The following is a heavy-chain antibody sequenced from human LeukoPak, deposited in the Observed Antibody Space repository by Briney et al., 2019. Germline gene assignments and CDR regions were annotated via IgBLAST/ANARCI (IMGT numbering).Heavy chain of an antibody. V-gene: IGHV4-34*01. CDR2: INHSGTT. J-gene: IGHJ6*03. CDR1: GGSFSDYY. D-gene: IGHD2-2*01. CDR3: ARGLRLPSRSSPAVPHV. Sequence: PSETLSLTCAVYGGSFSDYYWNLIPHPPGKGLEWIGEINHSGTTNCNPSLKSRVTISVDTSKNQFSLRLSAVTAADTAVYHCARGLRLPSRSSPAVPHVWGKGTTVTVS.